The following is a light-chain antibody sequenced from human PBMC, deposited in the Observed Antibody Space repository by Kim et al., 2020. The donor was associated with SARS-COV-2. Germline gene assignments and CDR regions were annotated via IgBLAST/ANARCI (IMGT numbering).Light chain of an antibody. J-gene: IGLJ3*02. CDR2: DDT. CDR1: SSNIGNNY. Sequence: QSVLTQPPSVSAAPGQKVTISCSGSSSNIGNNYVSWYRQFPGAPPRLLIYDDTERPSGIPDRFSGSKSGASASLGITGLQTGDEAYYYCGTWDSDPTAGVFGGGTQLTVL. V-gene: IGLV1-51*01. CDR3: GTWDSDPTAGV.